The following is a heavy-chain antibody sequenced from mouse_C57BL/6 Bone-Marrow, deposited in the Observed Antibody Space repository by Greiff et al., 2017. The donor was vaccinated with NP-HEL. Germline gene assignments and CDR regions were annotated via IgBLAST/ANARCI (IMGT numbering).Heavy chain of an antibody. CDR3: ARGGLFYAMDY. CDR1: GYAFTNYL. J-gene: IGHJ4*01. Sequence: VKLQESGAELVRPGTSVKVSCKASGYAFTNYLIEWVKQRPGQGLEWIGVINPGSGGTNYNEKFKGKATLTADKSSSTAYMQLSSLTSEDSAVYFCARGGLFYAMDYWGQGTSVTVSS. CDR2: INPGSGGT. V-gene: IGHV1-54*01.